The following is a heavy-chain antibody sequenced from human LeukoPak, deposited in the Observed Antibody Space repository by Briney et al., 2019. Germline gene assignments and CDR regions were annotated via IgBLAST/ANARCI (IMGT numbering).Heavy chain of an antibody. V-gene: IGHV4-39*07. CDR2: IYYRGST. Sequence: PSETLSLTCTVSGGSISSTIYYWGWIRQPPGKGLEWIGSIYYRGSTYYNPSLKSRVAISVDTSKNQFSLKLSSVTAADTAVYYCARAKSKRGDLDYWGQGTLVTVSS. CDR3: ARAKSKRGDLDY. J-gene: IGHJ4*02. D-gene: IGHD3-10*01. CDR1: GGSISSTIYY.